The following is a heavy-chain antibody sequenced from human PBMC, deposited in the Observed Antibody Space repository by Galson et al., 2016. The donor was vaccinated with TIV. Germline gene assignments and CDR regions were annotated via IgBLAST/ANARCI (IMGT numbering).Heavy chain of an antibody. J-gene: IGHJ6*02. CDR2: INAATGST. Sequence: SVKVSCKASGYTLTTYGIHWVRQAPGQRLEWMGWINAATGSTKYSQKLQGRVTITRDTSANTAHMELSSLRFEDTAVYYCAIDMGRKYSYGLTSYYHGIDVWGQGTTVTVSS. V-gene: IGHV1-3*01. D-gene: IGHD5-18*01. CDR1: GYTLTTYG. CDR3: AIDMGRKYSYGLTSYYHGIDV.